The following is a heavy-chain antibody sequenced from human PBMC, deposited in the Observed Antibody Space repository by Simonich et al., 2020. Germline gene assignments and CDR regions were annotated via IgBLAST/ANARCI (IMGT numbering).Heavy chain of an antibody. CDR2: ISAYNGNT. Sequence: QVQLVQSGAEVKKPGASVKVSCKASGYPFPSSGISWVRQAPGQWLEWMGWISAYNGNTNDAQKLQGRVTMTTDTATSTAYMELRSLRSDDTAVYYCARSTTGTTAFDIWGQGTMVTVSS. CDR1: GYPFPSSG. CDR3: ARSTTGTTAFDI. J-gene: IGHJ3*02. V-gene: IGHV1-18*01. D-gene: IGHD1-1*01.